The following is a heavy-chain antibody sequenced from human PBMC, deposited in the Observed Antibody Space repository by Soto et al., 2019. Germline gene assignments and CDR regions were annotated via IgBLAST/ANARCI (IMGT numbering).Heavy chain of an antibody. CDR2: ISYDGSNK. CDR3: ANTYYYDSSGYNDAFDI. J-gene: IGHJ3*02. D-gene: IGHD3-22*01. V-gene: IGHV3-30*18. CDR1: GFTFSSYG. Sequence: VGSLRLSCAASGFTFSSYGMHWVRQAPGKGLEWVAVISYDGSNKYYADSVKGRFTISRDNSKNTLYLQMNSLRAEDTAVYYCANTYYYDSSGYNDAFDIWGQGTMVTVSS.